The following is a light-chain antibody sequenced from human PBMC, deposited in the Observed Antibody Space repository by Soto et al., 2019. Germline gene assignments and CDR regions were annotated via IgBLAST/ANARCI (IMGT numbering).Light chain of an antibody. CDR1: QCIHNF. V-gene: IGKV1-27*01. CDR2: GAS. CDR3: QKYAFAAPET. J-gene: IGKJ1*01. Sequence: SRMPQSPSSLSASVGDRVTISCPASQCIHNFLSWYQQGPVKVPRLLIYGASTLSSGVPSRFSGSGPGTDFPLTISSMQRADIATFYCQKYAFAAPETLGEGTKV.